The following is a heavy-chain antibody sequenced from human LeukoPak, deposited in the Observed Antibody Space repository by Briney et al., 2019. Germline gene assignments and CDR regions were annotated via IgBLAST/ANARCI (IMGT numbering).Heavy chain of an antibody. J-gene: IGHJ4*02. V-gene: IGHV3-49*04. CDR3: SRNGLVDFDY. CDR2: IRRRAYGGAA. CDR1: GFAFDVFA. Sequence: GESLKISCTTSGFAFDVFAMSWVRQPAGKGLEWVGFIRRRAYGGAAEYAASVKGRFIISRDDSKGIAYLQMNSLKTEDTAVYYCSRNGLVDFDYWGQGSRVIVSP.